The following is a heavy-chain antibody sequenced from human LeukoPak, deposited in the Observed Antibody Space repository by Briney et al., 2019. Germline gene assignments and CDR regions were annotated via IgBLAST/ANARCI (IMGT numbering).Heavy chain of an antibody. CDR2: ISDTSASI. Sequence: PGGSLRLSCAASGFTFSNYAINWVRQAPGKGLEWVAYISDTSASIYYADSVKGRFSIARDNAKNSVYLQMNSLRAEDTAVYYCARDEPGGGATTNDYWGQGTLVTVSS. V-gene: IGHV3-48*01. CDR3: ARDEPGGGATTNDY. CDR1: GFTFSNYA. J-gene: IGHJ4*02. D-gene: IGHD1-26*01.